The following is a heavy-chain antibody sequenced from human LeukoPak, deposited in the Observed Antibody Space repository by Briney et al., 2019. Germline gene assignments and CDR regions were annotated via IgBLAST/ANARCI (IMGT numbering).Heavy chain of an antibody. CDR3: ARFSWFGEGFMDV. Sequence: GGSLRLSCAASGLTFSDYYMSWIRQAPGKGLEWVSYISSSGSTIYYADSVKGRFTISRDNAKNSLYLQMNSLRAEDTAVYYCARFSWFGEGFMDVWGKGTTVTVSS. V-gene: IGHV3-11*04. J-gene: IGHJ6*04. CDR2: ISSSGSTI. CDR1: GLTFSDYY. D-gene: IGHD3-10*01.